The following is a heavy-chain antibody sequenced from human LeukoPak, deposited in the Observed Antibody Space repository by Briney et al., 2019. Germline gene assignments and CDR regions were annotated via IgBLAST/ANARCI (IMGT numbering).Heavy chain of an antibody. CDR1: GGSISSGGYY. CDR2: IYYSGST. Sequence: SETLSLTCTVSGGSISSGGYYWSWIRQHPGKGLEWIGYIYYSGSTYYNPSLKSRVTISVDTSKNQFSLKLSSVTAADTAVYYCARVGPPRYSSSWTIDYWGQGTLVTVSS. D-gene: IGHD6-13*01. J-gene: IGHJ4*02. CDR3: ARVGPPRYSSSWTIDY. V-gene: IGHV4-31*03.